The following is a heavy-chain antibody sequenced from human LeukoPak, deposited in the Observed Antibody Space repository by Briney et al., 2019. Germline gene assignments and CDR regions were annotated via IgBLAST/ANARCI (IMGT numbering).Heavy chain of an antibody. CDR2: ISAYNGNT. D-gene: IGHD1-26*01. V-gene: IGHV1-18*01. CDR3: ASSGSSDAFDI. Sequence: GASVKVSCKASGYTFTSYGISWVRQAPGQGLEWMGWISAYNGNTNYAQKFQGRVTITADKSTSTAYMELSSLRSEDTAVYYCASSGSSDAFDIWGQGTMVTVSS. J-gene: IGHJ3*02. CDR1: GYTFTSYG.